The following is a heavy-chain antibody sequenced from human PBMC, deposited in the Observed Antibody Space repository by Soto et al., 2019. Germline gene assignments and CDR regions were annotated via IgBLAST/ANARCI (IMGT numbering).Heavy chain of an antibody. CDR1: GFTFEKYW. V-gene: IGHV3-7*01. CDR3: ARGRSTDY. J-gene: IGHJ4*02. CDR2: IKEDGSDK. Sequence: DVQLLESGGALVQPGESLRLSCAASGFTFEKYWMTWARQAPGKGLELVANIKEDGSDKTYVDSVKGRFTVSRDNTKDFLFLQMNSLRDEDTVVYYCARGRSTDYRGQGPLGIVSS.